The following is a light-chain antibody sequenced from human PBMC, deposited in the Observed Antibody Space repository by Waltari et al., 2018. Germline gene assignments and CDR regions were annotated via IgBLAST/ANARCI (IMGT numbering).Light chain of an antibody. CDR2: GST. CDR1: GPNIGAGSA. Sequence: QSVLTQPPSVSGAPGPRVTISCTGSGPNIGAGSAVHWYHQLPRAAPKLLIYGSTSRPLGVPDRFFGSTSGTSASLAITGLQAEDEADYYCQSYDTSLRVVFGGGTKLTVL. V-gene: IGLV1-40*01. CDR3: QSYDTSLRVV. J-gene: IGLJ3*02.